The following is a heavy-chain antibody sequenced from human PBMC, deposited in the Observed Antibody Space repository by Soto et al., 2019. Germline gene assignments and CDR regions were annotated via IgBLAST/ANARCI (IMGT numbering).Heavy chain of an antibody. CDR3: ARGGRGYSSAPRYYFDY. Sequence: QVQLVQSGSEVKKPGSSVKVSCKASGGSFSSNPISWVRQAPGQGLEWMAGIIPIFATVHYAQKFQGRVTITADESTSTAYMELTSLRSEDTAVYFCARGGRGYSSAPRYYFDYRGQGTLVNVSS. CDR2: IIPIFATV. J-gene: IGHJ4*02. V-gene: IGHV1-69*01. CDR1: GGSFSSNP. D-gene: IGHD5-18*01.